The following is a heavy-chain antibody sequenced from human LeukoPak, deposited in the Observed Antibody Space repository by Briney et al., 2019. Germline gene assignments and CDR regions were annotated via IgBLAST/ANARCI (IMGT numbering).Heavy chain of an antibody. D-gene: IGHD3-22*01. CDR1: GGSISSYY. CDR2: IYYSGST. V-gene: IGHV4-59*01. J-gene: IGHJ4*02. CDR3: ARGPYDSSGYYYV. Sequence: SETLSLTCTVSGGSISSYYWSWIRQPPGKGLEWIGYIYYSGSTYYNPSLKSRVTISVDTSKNQFSLKLSSVTAADTAVYYCARGPYDSSGYYYVWGQGTLVTVSS.